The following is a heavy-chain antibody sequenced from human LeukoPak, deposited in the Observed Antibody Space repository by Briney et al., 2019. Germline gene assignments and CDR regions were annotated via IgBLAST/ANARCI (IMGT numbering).Heavy chain of an antibody. Sequence: GGSLRLSCAASGFTFSSYGMHWVRQAPGKGLEWVAVMSNDGSIKKYANSVKGRFTISRDNSKSTLYLHMDSLRAEDTAVYYCAREFTIFGVVIQRYDAFDVWGQGTMVTVSS. CDR1: GFTFSSYG. V-gene: IGHV3-30*03. CDR2: MSNDGSIK. D-gene: IGHD3-3*01. CDR3: AREFTIFGVVIQRYDAFDV. J-gene: IGHJ3*01.